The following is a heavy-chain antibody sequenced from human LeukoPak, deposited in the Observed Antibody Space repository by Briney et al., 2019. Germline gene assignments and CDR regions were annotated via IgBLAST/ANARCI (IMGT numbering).Heavy chain of an antibody. J-gene: IGHJ4*02. Sequence: PSETLSLTCTVSGGSISNYYWSWIRQSPEKGLEWIGYMHDSGSTNYNPSLKSRVTISVDTSKNQFSLKLSSVTAADTAVYYCARLDAAAGRYLQFFYWGQGTLVTVSS. V-gene: IGHV4-59*08. D-gene: IGHD5-24*01. CDR3: ARLDAAAGRYLQFFY. CDR2: MHDSGST. CDR1: GGSISNYY.